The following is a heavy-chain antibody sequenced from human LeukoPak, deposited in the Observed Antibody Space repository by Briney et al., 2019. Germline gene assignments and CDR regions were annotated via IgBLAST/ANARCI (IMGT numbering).Heavy chain of an antibody. Sequence: PSETLSLTSTVSGGSISSYYWGWIRQPAGKGLEWIGRIYTSGSTNYNPSLKSRVTMSVDTSKNQFSLKLSSVTAADTAVYYCARVNYGPPDYYYYMDVWGKGTTVTVSS. J-gene: IGHJ6*03. CDR1: GGSISSYY. CDR3: ARVNYGPPDYYYYMDV. D-gene: IGHD4-17*01. CDR2: IYTSGST. V-gene: IGHV4-4*07.